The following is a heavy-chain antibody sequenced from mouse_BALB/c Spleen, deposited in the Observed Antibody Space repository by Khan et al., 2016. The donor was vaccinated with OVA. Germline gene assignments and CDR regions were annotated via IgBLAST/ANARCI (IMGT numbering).Heavy chain of an antibody. CDR2: ISYSGRT. CDR3: SRSVTITTVVATDFDY. Sequence: EVQLQESGPGLVKPSQSLSLTCTVTGYSITSDYAWNWIRQFPGNKLEWMGYISYSGRTSYNPSLKSRISITRDTSKNTFFLQWNSVTTEDTATYYWSRSVTITTVVATDFDYWGQGTTLTVTS. D-gene: IGHD1-1*01. V-gene: IGHV3-2*02. CDR1: GYSITSDYA. J-gene: IGHJ2*01.